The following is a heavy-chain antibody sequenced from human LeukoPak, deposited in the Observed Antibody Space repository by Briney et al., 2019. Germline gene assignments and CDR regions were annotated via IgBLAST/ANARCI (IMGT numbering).Heavy chain of an antibody. J-gene: IGHJ6*02. CDR3: ARDRFWSGYFNYYYYGMDV. V-gene: IGHV3-33*01. CDR2: IWYDGSNK. Sequence: GGSLRLSCAASGFTFSSYGMHWVRQAPGKGLEWVAVIWYDGSNKYYADSVKGRFTISRDNSKNTLYLQMNSLRAEDTAVYYCARDRFWSGYFNYYYYGMDVWGQGTTVTVSS. CDR1: GFTFSSYG. D-gene: IGHD3-3*01.